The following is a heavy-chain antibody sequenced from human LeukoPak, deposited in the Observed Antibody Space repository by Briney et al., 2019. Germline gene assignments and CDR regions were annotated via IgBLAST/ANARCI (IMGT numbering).Heavy chain of an antibody. V-gene: IGHV3-23*01. J-gene: IGHJ6*02. D-gene: IGHD2-2*01. CDR3: ARGLPESDIVVVPAAEDV. CDR1: GFTFSNYA. CDR2: ISGSGVNT. Sequence: GGSLRLSCAASGFTFSNYAMSWVRQVPGKGLEWVSGISGSGVNTYYADSVKGRFTISRDNFKNTLYLRMNSLRAEDTAVYYCARGLPESDIVVVPAAEDVWGQGTTVTVSS.